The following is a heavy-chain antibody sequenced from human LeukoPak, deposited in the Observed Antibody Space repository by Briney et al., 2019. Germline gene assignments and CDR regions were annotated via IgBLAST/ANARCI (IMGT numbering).Heavy chain of an antibody. Sequence: GGSLRLSCAASGFTFSSYGMHWVRQAPDKGLERVAVIWYDGSNKYYADSVKGRFTISRDNSKNTLYLQMNSLRAEDTAVYYCARRGANYYDSSGYPLDYWGQGTLVTVSS. J-gene: IGHJ4*02. D-gene: IGHD3-22*01. CDR2: IWYDGSNK. CDR1: GFTFSSYG. CDR3: ARRGANYYDSSGYPLDY. V-gene: IGHV3-33*01.